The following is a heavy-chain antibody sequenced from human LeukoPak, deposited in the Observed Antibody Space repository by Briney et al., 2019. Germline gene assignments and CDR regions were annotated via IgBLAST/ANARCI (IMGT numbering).Heavy chain of an antibody. Sequence: PGGSLRLSCAASGFTFSNNAMSWVCQAPGKGLEWVSATSTSGGSAYYADSVKGRFTISRDNSKNTLYLQMDSLRADDTAVYYCARYSGSYYYPPAWDLWGQGTLVTVSS. V-gene: IGHV3-23*01. CDR3: ARYSGSYYYPPAWDL. D-gene: IGHD1-26*01. J-gene: IGHJ4*02. CDR1: GFTFSNNA. CDR2: TSTSGGSA.